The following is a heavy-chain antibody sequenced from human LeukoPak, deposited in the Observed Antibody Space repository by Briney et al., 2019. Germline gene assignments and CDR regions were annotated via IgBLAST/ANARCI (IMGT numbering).Heavy chain of an antibody. CDR1: GGTFSSYA. Sequence: SVKVSCKASGGTFSSYAISWVRQAPGQGLDWMGGIIPISGTANYAQKFQGRVTITADESTSTAYMELSSLRSEDTAVYYCASISATFNEGFDYWGQGTLVTVSS. CDR2: IIPISGTA. CDR3: ASISATFNEGFDY. J-gene: IGHJ4*02. D-gene: IGHD3-16*01. V-gene: IGHV1-69*01.